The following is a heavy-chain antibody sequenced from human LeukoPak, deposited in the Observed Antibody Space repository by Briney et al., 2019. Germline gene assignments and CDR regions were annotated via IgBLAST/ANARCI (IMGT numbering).Heavy chain of an antibody. D-gene: IGHD6-6*01. CDR2: IYYSGST. V-gene: IGHV4-30-4*08. CDR1: GGSISSGDYY. J-gene: IGHJ5*02. CDR3: ARAVAARVKLGWFDP. Sequence: SETLSLTCTVSGGSISSGDYYWSWIRQPPGKGLEWIGYIYYSGSTYYNPSLKSRVTISIDTSKNQFSLKLSSVTAADTAVYYCARAVAARVKLGWFDPWGQGTPVTVSS.